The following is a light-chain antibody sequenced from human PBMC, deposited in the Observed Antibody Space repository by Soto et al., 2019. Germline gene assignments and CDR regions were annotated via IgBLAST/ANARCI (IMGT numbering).Light chain of an antibody. CDR1: QSLAYSDGNTY. CDR3: MQGTHWPPYT. V-gene: IGKV2-30*01. J-gene: IGKJ2*01. CDR2: KVS. Sequence: DVVMTQSPLSLPVTLGQPASISCRSSQSLAYSDGNTYLNWFQQRPGQSPRRLIYKVSNRDSGVPDRFGGSGSGTDFTLKISRLEAEDVGVYYCMQGTHWPPYTFGQGTKLEIK.